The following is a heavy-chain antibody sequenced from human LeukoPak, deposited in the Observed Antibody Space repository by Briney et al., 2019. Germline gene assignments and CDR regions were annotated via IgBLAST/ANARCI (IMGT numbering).Heavy chain of an antibody. CDR3: AKVFDRGDRALGSDY. CDR1: GFTVSSKY. J-gene: IGHJ4*02. CDR2: IYSGGST. V-gene: IGHV3-66*01. D-gene: IGHD3-10*01. Sequence: GGSLRLSCAASGFTVSSKYMSWVRQAPGKGLEWVSVIYSGGSTYYADSVKGRFTISRDNSKNTVYLQMNSLRAEDTAVYYCAKVFDRGDRALGSDYWGQGTLVTVSS.